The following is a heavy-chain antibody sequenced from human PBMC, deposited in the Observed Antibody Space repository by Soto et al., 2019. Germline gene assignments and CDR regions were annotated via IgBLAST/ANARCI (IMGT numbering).Heavy chain of an antibody. CDR3: ARAQQVVGEGYFDL. CDR2: INHSGST. V-gene: IGHV4-34*01. D-gene: IGHD6-13*01. CDR1: GGSFSGNY. Sequence: QVQLQQWGAGLLKPSETLSLTCGVYGGSFSGNYWNWIRQPPGKGLEWIAEINHSGSTNYNPSLKSRVTISTDTSKNQCSLKVSSVTAADTAVYYCARAQQVVGEGYFDLLGRGTLVTVSS. J-gene: IGHJ2*01.